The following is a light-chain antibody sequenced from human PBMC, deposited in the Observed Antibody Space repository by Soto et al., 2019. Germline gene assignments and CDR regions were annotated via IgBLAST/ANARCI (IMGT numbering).Light chain of an antibody. J-gene: IGLJ1*01. CDR3: QSYDSSLNRV. CDR1: SSNIGAHSD. V-gene: IGLV1-40*01. CDR2: GDN. Sequence: QSVLTQPPSVSVAPGQRITISCTGSSSNIGAHSDVHWYRQLPGAAPKLLLYGDNNRPSGVPDRFSGSKSGTSASLAITGLRADDEADYYCQSYDSSLNRVFGTGTKLTVL.